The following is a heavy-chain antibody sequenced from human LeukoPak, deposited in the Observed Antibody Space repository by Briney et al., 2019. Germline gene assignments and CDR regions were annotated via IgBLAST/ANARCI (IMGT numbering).Heavy chain of an antibody. CDR2: IYYSGST. CDR1: GGSISSYY. J-gene: IGHJ4*02. D-gene: IGHD5-24*01. CDR3: ARHRRWLQRYYFDY. V-gene: IGHV4-59*08. Sequence: SETLSLTCTVSGGSISSYYWSWILQPPGKGLEWIGYIYYSGSTNYNPSPKSRATISVDTSKNQFSLKLSSVTAADTAVYYCARHRRWLQRYYFDYWGQGTLVTVSS.